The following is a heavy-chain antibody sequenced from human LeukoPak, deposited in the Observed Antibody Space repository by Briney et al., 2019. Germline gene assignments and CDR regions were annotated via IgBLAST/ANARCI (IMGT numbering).Heavy chain of an antibody. CDR1: GYTLTELS. CDR3: ASLTGSGSYYRWSPFDP. D-gene: IGHD3-10*01. V-gene: IGHV1-24*01. J-gene: IGHJ5*02. CDR2: FDPEDGET. Sequence: ASVKVSCKVSGYTLTELSMHWVRQAPGKGLEWMGGFDPEDGETIYAQKFQGRVTITADKSTSTAYMELSSLRSEDTAVYYCASLTGSGSYYRWSPFDPWGQGTLVTVSS.